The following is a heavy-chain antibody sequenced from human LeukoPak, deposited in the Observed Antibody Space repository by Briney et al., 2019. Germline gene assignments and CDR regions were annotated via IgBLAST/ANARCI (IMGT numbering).Heavy chain of an antibody. J-gene: IGHJ5*02. D-gene: IGHD6-13*01. CDR1: GFTLKSYL. CDR3: VSSTWNP. V-gene: IGHV3-74*01. CDR2: INTDGSGT. Sequence: GSLRLSCATPGFTLKSYLVHLVRQTPGKGLVWVSRINTDGSGTSYADSVRGRFSISRDNAKNTLYLQMNSLRADDTAVYYCVSSTWNPWGQGTLVTVSS.